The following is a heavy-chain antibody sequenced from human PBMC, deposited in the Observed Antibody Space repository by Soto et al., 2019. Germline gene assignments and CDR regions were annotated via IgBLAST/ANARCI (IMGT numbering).Heavy chain of an antibody. CDR2: ISYSDDTK. Sequence: EVQLVESGGGLVQPGGSLRLSCAASGFTFSTYSMNWVRQAPGKGLGWLSYISYSDDTKYYADSVRGRFTISRDKAKNSLYLQMNSLRDEDTAVYYCAREMATITEIDYWGQGTLVTVSS. D-gene: IGHD5-12*01. CDR3: AREMATITEIDY. V-gene: IGHV3-48*02. CDR1: GFTFSTYS. J-gene: IGHJ4*02.